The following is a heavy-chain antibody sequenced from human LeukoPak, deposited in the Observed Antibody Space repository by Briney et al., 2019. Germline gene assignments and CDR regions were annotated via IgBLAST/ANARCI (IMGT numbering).Heavy chain of an antibody. J-gene: IGHJ4*02. CDR1: GLTFSDYY. Sequence: GGSLRLSCAASGLTFSDYYMSWIRQAPGKGLEWVSYISSSGNTIYYADSVKCRFTISRDNAKNSLYLQMNSLRAEDTAVYYCARDAYYYDSSGYYVYWGQGTLVTVSS. D-gene: IGHD3-22*01. CDR3: ARDAYYYDSSGYYVY. V-gene: IGHV3-11*04. CDR2: ISSSGNTI.